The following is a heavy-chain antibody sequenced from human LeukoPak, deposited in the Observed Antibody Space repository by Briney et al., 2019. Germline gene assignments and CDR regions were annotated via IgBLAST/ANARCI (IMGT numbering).Heavy chain of an antibody. V-gene: IGHV1-18*01. CDR1: GYTFTSYG. D-gene: IGHD6-13*01. Sequence: ASVKVSCKASGYTFTSYGISRVRQAPGQGLEWMGWISAYNGNTNYAQKLQGRVTMTTDTSTSTAYMELRSLRSDDTAVYYCARVAAAGSPAGYWGQGTLVTVSS. CDR3: ARVAAAGSPAGY. J-gene: IGHJ4*02. CDR2: ISAYNGNT.